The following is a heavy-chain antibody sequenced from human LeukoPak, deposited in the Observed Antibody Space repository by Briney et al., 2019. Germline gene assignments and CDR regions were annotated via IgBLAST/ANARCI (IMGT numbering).Heavy chain of an antibody. D-gene: IGHD1-26*01. Sequence: NPSETLSLTCTVSGGSISSYYWSWIRQPPGKGLEWSGYIYSSGSTNYNPSLKSRVTISVDTSKNQFSLKLSSVTAADTAVYYCARAHGSYYDGWFDPWGQGTLVTVSS. CDR3: ARAHGSYYDGWFDP. V-gene: IGHV4-59*01. CDR2: IYSSGST. J-gene: IGHJ5*02. CDR1: GGSISSYY.